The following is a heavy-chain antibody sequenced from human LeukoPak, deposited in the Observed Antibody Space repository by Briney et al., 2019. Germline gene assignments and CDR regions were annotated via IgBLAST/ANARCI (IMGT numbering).Heavy chain of an antibody. CDR1: GYTFTVYY. CDR2: INPNSGGT. Sequence: ASVTVSFTASGYTFTVYYMHWVRQAPGQGLEWMGWINPNSGGTNYAQKFQGRVTMTRDTSISTAYMELSRLRSDDTAVYYCARDTHARPNAFDVWGQGTMVTVSS. D-gene: IGHD6-6*01. J-gene: IGHJ3*01. V-gene: IGHV1-2*02. CDR3: ARDTHARPNAFDV.